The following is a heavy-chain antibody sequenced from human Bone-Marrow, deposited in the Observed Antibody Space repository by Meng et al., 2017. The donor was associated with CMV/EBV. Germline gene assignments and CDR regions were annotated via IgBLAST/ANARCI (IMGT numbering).Heavy chain of an antibody. D-gene: IGHD6-13*01. CDR3: ARVGYYYYYGMDV. CDR2: IYYSGST. V-gene: IGHV4-59*01. Sequence: GPLRLSCTVSGGSISSYYWSWIRQPPGKGLEWIGYIYYSGSTNYNPSLKSRVTISVDTSKNQFSLKLSSVTAADTAVYYCARVGYYYYYGMDVWGQGTTVTVSS. CDR1: GGSISSYY. J-gene: IGHJ6*02.